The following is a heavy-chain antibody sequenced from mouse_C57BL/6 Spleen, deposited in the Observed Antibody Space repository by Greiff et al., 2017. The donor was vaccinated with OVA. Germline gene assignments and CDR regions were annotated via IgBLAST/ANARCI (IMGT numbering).Heavy chain of an antibody. CDR3: AYGSSHYYAMDY. D-gene: IGHD1-1*01. CDR1: GYTFTSYW. Sequence: QVQLQQSGAELVKPGASVKLSCKASGYTFTSYWMQWVKQRPGQGLEWIGEIDPSDSYTNYNQKFKGKATLTVDTSSSTAYMQLSSLTSEDSAVYYCAYGSSHYYAMDYWGQGTSVTVSS. V-gene: IGHV1-50*01. CDR2: IDPSDSYT. J-gene: IGHJ4*01.